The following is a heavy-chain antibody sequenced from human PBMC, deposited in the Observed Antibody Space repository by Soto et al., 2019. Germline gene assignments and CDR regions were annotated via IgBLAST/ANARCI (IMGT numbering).Heavy chain of an antibody. V-gene: IGHV4-4*07. D-gene: IGHD3-10*01. CDR3: ARNYAAGTYYSNLGY. CDR1: DASISSFY. Sequence: SETLSLTCTVSDASISSFYWSWIRQPAGKGLEWIGRIYSSGSTNYNPSLKSQVTMSVDTSKNQFSLKLSSVTAADTAVCYCARNYAAGTYYSNLGYWGQGTLVTVSS. CDR2: IYSSGST. J-gene: IGHJ4*02.